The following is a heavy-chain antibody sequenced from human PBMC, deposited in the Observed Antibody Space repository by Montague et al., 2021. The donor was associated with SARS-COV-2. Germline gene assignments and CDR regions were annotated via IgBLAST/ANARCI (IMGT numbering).Heavy chain of an antibody. CDR3: ARRAAGGLLYFDY. Sequence: SETLSLTCNVSGASINDYYWNWLRQSPGKRLEWIGYVYTAVRTSYNPSLKGRVTISLDTSKNQISLKLTSMTAADAAVYFCARRAAGGLLYFDYWGLGTLVSVSS. V-gene: IGHV4-59*01. D-gene: IGHD6-13*01. J-gene: IGHJ4*02. CDR1: GASINDYY. CDR2: VYTAVRT.